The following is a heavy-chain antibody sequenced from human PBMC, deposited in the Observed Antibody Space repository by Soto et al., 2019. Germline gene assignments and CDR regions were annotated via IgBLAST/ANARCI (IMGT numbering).Heavy chain of an antibody. CDR2: INPGNASP. J-gene: IGHJ3*01. CDR1: GYTFTKHY. CDR3: ARGSSSGSGGTGVLNV. D-gene: IGHD3-10*01. V-gene: IGHV1-46*01. Sequence: QVQLAQSGAEVKKSGASVKVSCQASGYTFTKHYMHWVRQAPGQGLEWMGVINPGNASPRYAQKFQGRVTVTRDTSTSTVCMELTSLTSDDTAVYYCARGSSSGSGGTGVLNVWGQGTMVTVSS.